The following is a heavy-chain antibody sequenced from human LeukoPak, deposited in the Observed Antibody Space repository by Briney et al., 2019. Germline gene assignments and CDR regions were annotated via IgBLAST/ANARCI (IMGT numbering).Heavy chain of an antibody. D-gene: IGHD6-13*01. CDR1: GGSVISNNW. J-gene: IGHJ4*02. Sequence: SETLSLTCAVSGGSVISNNWWSWVRQPPGKGLEWIGYIYYSGSTNYNPSLKSRVTISVDTSKNQLFLKLTSVTAADTAVYYCARLGYSSSWLAVDYWGQGTLVTVSS. CDR2: IYYSGST. CDR3: ARLGYSSSWLAVDY. V-gene: IGHV4-4*02.